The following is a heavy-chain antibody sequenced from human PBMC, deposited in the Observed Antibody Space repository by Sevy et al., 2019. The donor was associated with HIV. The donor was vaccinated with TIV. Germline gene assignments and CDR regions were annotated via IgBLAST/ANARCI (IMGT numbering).Heavy chain of an antibody. CDR2: TYYRSTWHN. V-gene: IGHV6-1*01. CDR3: ARTTSGWFDY. D-gene: IGHD6-19*01. Sequence: SQTLSLTCAISGDSVSSNSVAWNWIWQSASRGLEWLRRTYYRSTWHNDYAVSVKSRITINPDTSKNQFSLQLNSVTPEDTAAYYCARTTSGWFDYWGQGTPVTVSS. J-gene: IGHJ4*02. CDR1: GDSVSSNSVA.